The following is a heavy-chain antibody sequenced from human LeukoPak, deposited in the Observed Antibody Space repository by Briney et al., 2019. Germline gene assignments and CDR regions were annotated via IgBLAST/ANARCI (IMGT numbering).Heavy chain of an antibody. J-gene: IGHJ3*02. Sequence: PGGPLELSCEASGFTFRSYGRTGVGQAPGRGLEGVAKKSENGSVQHYLDSVEGRFTISRDNTKNSLYLQMNSLRAEDTAVYYCARDSNPQSSGYYFDAFDMWGQGTMVTVSS. CDR1: GFTFRSYG. CDR2: KSENGSVQ. D-gene: IGHD3-22*01. CDR3: ARDSNPQSSGYYFDAFDM. V-gene: IGHV3-7*01.